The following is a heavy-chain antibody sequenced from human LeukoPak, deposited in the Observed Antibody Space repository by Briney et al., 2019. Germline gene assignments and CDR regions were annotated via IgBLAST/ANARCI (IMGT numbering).Heavy chain of an antibody. Sequence: SETLSLTCTVSGGSISSYYWSWIRQPPGKGLEWIGYIYYSGSTNYNPSLKSRVTISVDTSKNQFSLKLSSVTAADTAVYYCARSGYSGYDSLDYWGQGTLVTVSS. V-gene: IGHV4-59*12. CDR2: IYYSGST. J-gene: IGHJ4*02. D-gene: IGHD5-12*01. CDR3: ARSGYSGYDSLDY. CDR1: GGSISSYY.